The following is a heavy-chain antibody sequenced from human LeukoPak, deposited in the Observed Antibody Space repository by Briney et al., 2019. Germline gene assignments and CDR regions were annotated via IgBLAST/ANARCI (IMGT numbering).Heavy chain of an antibody. CDR3: TRVGYIDEGIDY. CDR2: IKQDGSKK. D-gene: IGHD5-24*01. Sequence: GGSLRLSCAASGFTFSSYAMHWVRQAPGKGLEWVANIKQDGSKKSYVDSVKGRFTISRDNAKNSLYLQMNSLRAEDTAIYYCTRVGYIDEGIDYWGQGTQVTVSS. V-gene: IGHV3-7*04. J-gene: IGHJ4*02. CDR1: GFTFSSYA.